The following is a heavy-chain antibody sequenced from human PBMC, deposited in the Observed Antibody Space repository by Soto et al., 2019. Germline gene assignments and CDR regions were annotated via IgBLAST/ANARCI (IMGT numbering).Heavy chain of an antibody. CDR3: AKGPYQLPSSYFDY. CDR2: ISGSGGST. Sequence: GGSRRLSCAASGFTFSSYAMSWVRQAPGKGLEWVSAISGSGGSTYYADSVKGRFTISRDNSKNTLYLQMNSLRAEDTAVYYCAKGPYQLPSSYFDYWGQGTLVTVSS. D-gene: IGHD2-2*01. CDR1: GFTFSSYA. V-gene: IGHV3-23*01. J-gene: IGHJ4*02.